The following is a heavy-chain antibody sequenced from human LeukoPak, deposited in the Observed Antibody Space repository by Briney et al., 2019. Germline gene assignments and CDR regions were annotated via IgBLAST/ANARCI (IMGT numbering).Heavy chain of an antibody. CDR2: IFYSGSGST. Sequence: PSETLSLTCTVSGGSINDYCWSWIRQPPGKGLEWIGYIFYSGSGSTNYNPSLESRVTISVDTSKNQFSLRLNSVTAADTARYYCSGCPTRRHDGFNYHSYYGLDVWGHGTAVIVSS. CDR3: SGCPTRRHDGFNYHSYYGLDV. CDR1: GGSINDYC. V-gene: IGHV4-59*01. J-gene: IGHJ6*02. D-gene: IGHD5-24*01.